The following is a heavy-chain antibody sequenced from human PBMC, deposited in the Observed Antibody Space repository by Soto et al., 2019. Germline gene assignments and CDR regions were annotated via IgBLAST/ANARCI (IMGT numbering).Heavy chain of an antibody. D-gene: IGHD2-8*01. J-gene: IGHJ4*02. CDR2: IYYSGST. CDR3: ATIPGYCTNGVCYSKGYFDY. CDR1: GGSISSGGYY. Sequence: SETLSLTCTVSGGSISSGGYYWSWIRQDPGKGLEWIGYIYYSGSTYYNPSLKSRVTISVDTSKNQFSLKLSSVTAADTAVYYCATIPGYCTNGVCYSKGYFDYWGQGTLVTVSS. V-gene: IGHV4-31*03.